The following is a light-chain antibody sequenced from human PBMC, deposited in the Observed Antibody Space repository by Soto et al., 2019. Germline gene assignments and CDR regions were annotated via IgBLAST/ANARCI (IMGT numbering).Light chain of an antibody. CDR2: AAS. CDR3: QQTYSTLSIT. Sequence: DIQMTQSPSSLSASVGDRVTITCRASESIARHLNWYQQKPGRAPNLLIYAASSLQNGVPSRFRRGGSGTDFTLTISNLQTEDFETYYCQQTYSTLSITFGQGTRLEIK. J-gene: IGKJ5*01. CDR1: ESIARH. V-gene: IGKV1-39*01.